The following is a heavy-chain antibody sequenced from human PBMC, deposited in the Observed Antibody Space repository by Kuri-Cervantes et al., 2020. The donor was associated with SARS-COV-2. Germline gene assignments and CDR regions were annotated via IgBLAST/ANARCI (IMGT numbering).Heavy chain of an antibody. CDR1: GGSISSSNYY. Sequence: ESLKISCTVSGGSISSSNYYWGWIRQPPGKGLEWIGSIYYSGSTHYNPSLKSRVSISVDTSRNQFSLKVGSVTAADTAVYSCARQHLGYYMDVWGKGTTVTVSS. CDR3: ARQHLGYYMDV. V-gene: IGHV4-39*01. J-gene: IGHJ6*03. CDR2: IYYSGST.